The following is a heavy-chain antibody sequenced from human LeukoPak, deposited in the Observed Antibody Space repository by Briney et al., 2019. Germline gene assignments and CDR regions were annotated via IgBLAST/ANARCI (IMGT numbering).Heavy chain of an antibody. CDR1: GYTLTELS. D-gene: IGHD1-26*01. CDR2: IIPIFGTA. J-gene: IGHJ4*02. Sequence: SVKVSCKVSGYTLTELSMHWVRQAPGQGFEWMGGIIPIFGTANYAQKFQGRVTITTDESTSTAYMELSSLRSEDTAVYYCARSLVGATHSTLDYWGQGTLVTVSS. CDR3: ARSLVGATHSTLDY. V-gene: IGHV1-69*05.